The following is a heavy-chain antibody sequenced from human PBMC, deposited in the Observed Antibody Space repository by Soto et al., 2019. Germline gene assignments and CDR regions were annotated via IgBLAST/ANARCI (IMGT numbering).Heavy chain of an antibody. CDR3: ARVTHGIDV. CDR1: GYSISSGDF. V-gene: IGHV4-38-2*01. J-gene: IGHJ6*02. CDR2: IYHSGPT. Sequence: SETLSLTCAVSGYSISSGDFWGWIRQPPGKGLEWSGSIYHSGPTYSTPSLKSRVTISVDTSKNELSLKLSSVTAAYTAVYYCARVTHGIDVRGPVTTVS.